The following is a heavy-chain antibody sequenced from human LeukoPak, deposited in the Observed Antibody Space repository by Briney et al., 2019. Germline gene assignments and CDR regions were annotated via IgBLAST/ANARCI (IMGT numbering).Heavy chain of an antibody. V-gene: IGHV1-2*02. CDR1: GYTFTGYY. CDR3: ASTRRYYYDSSGPDAFDI. D-gene: IGHD3-22*01. Sequence: ASVKVSCKASGYTFTGYYMHWVRQAPGQGLEWMGWINPNSGGTNYAQKFQGRVTMTRDTSISTAYMELSRLRSDDTAVYYCASTRRYYYDSSGPDAFDIWGQGTMGTVSS. CDR2: INPNSGGT. J-gene: IGHJ3*02.